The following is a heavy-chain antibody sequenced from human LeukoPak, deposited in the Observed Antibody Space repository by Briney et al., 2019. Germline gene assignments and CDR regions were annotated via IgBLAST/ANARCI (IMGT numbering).Heavy chain of an antibody. CDR1: GYSFTSYW. J-gene: IGHJ4*02. CDR3: ARRVVGATSYLDEHNYFDY. Sequence: GESLKISCKGSGYSFTSYWIGWVRQMPGKGLEWMGIIYPGDSDTRYSPSFQGQVTISADKSISTAYLQWSSLKASDTAMYYCARRVVGATSYLDEHNYFDYWGQGTLVTVSS. CDR2: IYPGDSDT. V-gene: IGHV5-51*01. D-gene: IGHD1-26*01.